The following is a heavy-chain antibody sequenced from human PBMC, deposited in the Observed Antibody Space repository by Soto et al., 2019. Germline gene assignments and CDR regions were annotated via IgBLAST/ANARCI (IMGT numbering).Heavy chain of an antibody. CDR1: GFTFSSYA. CDR3: ARALSIAVAGIYYYYYMDV. D-gene: IGHD6-19*01. CDR2: ISGSGGST. V-gene: IGHV3-23*01. Sequence: GGSLRLSCAASGFTFSSYAMSWVRQAPGKGLEWVSAISGSGGSTYYADSVKGRFTISRDNAKNTLYLQMNSLRAEDTAVYYCARALSIAVAGIYYYYYMDVWGKGTTVTVSS. J-gene: IGHJ6*03.